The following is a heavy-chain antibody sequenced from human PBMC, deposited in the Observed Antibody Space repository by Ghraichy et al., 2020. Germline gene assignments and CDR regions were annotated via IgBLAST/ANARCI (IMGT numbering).Heavy chain of an antibody. J-gene: IGHJ3*02. Sequence: SETLSLTCAVSGGSISSSNWWSWVRQPPGKGLEWIGEIYHSGSTNYNPSLKSRVTISVDKSKNQFSLKLSSVTAADTAVYYCVRVVYSYGTGAFDIWGQGTMVTVSS. CDR2: IYHSGST. CDR1: GGSISSSNW. V-gene: IGHV4-4*02. CDR3: VRVVYSYGTGAFDI. D-gene: IGHD5-18*01.